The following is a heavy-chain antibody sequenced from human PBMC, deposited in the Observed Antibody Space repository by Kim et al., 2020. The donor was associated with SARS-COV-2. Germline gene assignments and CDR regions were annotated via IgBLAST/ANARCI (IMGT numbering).Heavy chain of an antibody. J-gene: IGHJ6*02. CDR2: IKSKTDGGTT. CDR3: TTGPFGVVIIMGYYYYGMDV. Sequence: GGSLRLSCAASGFTFSNAWMSWVRQAPGKGLEWVGRIKSKTDGGTTDYAAPVKGRFTISRDDSKNTLYLQMNSLKTEDTAVYYCTTGPFGVVIIMGYYYYGMDVWGQGTTVTVSS. CDR1: GFTFSNAW. V-gene: IGHV3-15*01. D-gene: IGHD3-3*01.